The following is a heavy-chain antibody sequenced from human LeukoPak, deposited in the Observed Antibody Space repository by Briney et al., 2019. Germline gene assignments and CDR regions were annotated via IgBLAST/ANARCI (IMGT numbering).Heavy chain of an antibody. Sequence: SETLSLTCTVSGGYISSYYWSWIRQPPGKGLEWIGYIYYSGSTNYNPSLKSRVTISVDTSKNQFSLRLRSVTAADTAVYYCARVTGYMIEDYFDYWGQGTLVTVSS. CDR1: GGYISSYY. J-gene: IGHJ4*02. V-gene: IGHV4-59*01. CDR2: IYYSGST. CDR3: ARVTGYMIEDYFDY. D-gene: IGHD3-22*01.